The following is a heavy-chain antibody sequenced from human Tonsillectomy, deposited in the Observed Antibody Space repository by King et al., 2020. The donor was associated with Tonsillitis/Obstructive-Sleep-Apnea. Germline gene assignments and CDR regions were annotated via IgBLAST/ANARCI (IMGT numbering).Heavy chain of an antibody. D-gene: IGHD7-27*01. CDR2: IKQSGST. CDR3: AGQNLWGYYFDY. Sequence: VQLQQWGAGLLKPSETLSLTCAVYGGSFSGYNWTWIRQPPGKGLEWIGEIKQSGSTTNDPSLKSRATISLDTSKNQFSLKLSSVTAADTAVYYCAGQNLWGYYFDYWGQGTPVTVSS. J-gene: IGHJ4*02. V-gene: IGHV4-34*04. CDR1: GGSFSGYN.